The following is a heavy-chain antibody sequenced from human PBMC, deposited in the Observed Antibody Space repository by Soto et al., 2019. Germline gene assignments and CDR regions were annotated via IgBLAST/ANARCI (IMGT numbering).Heavy chain of an antibody. J-gene: IGHJ4*02. CDR3: ARLLITFGMYYFDH. Sequence: PSETLSLTCTVSGASISSSSFYWGWIRQPPGQGLEWIGNIYHSGRSYYNPSLRSRVGIAVDRAKSQFSLRLGAVTAADSAVYFCARLLITFGMYYFDHWGQGALVTVSS. CDR2: IYHSGRS. CDR1: GASISSSSFY. V-gene: IGHV4-39*01. D-gene: IGHD3-16*01.